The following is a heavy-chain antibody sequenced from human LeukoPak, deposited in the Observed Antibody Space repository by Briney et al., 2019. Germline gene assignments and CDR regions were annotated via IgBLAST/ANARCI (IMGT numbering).Heavy chain of an antibody. CDR3: ARADYYDSSGKNLGY. Sequence: ASVKVSCKASGYTFTSYGIIWVRQAPGQGLEWMGWISAYNGNTNYAQKLQGRVTMTTDTSTSTAYMELRSLRSDDTAVYYCARADYYDSSGKNLGYWGQGTLVTVSS. D-gene: IGHD3-22*01. CDR1: GYTFTSYG. CDR2: ISAYNGNT. V-gene: IGHV1-18*01. J-gene: IGHJ4*02.